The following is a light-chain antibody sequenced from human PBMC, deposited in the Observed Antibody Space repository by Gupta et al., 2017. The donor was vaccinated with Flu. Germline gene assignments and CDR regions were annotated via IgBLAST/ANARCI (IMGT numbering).Light chain of an antibody. CDR3: SSQAGGNSPYV. CDR1: SSGVGAYDY. J-gene: IGLJ1*01. V-gene: IGLV2-8*01. Sequence: VTISCTGTSSGVGAYDYVSWYQHHPGKAPKLRSYEVTKRPSGVPDRFSGSKSGNTASLTVSGLQAEDEAEYICSSQAGGNSPYVFGTGTKVTVL. CDR2: EVT.